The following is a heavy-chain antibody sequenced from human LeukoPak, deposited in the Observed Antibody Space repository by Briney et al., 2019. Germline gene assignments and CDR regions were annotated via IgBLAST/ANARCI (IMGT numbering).Heavy chain of an antibody. D-gene: IGHD3-10*01. Sequence: GESLQISCKGSGYSFTSYWISWVRQLPGKGLEWMGRIDPSDSYTNYSPSFQGHVTISADKSISTAYLQWSSLKASDTAMYYCGRLKWLSPYGSGSYSLYYFDYWGQGTLVTVSS. CDR1: GYSFTSYW. J-gene: IGHJ4*02. CDR3: GRLKWLSPYGSGSYSLYYFDY. V-gene: IGHV5-10-1*01. CDR2: IDPSDSYT.